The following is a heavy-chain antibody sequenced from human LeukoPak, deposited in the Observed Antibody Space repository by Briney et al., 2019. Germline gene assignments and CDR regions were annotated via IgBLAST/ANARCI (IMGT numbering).Heavy chain of an antibody. J-gene: IGHJ4*02. Sequence: AGGSLRLSWAGFGFTFSDYGVHWVRQAPGKGLEWVSFIRYDGSSKYYADSVKGRFTISRDNSKNTLYLQMNSLRAEDTAVYYCAEDRISSGGSWGGYFDYWGQGTLVTVSS. CDR1: GFTFSDYG. CDR3: AEDRISSGGSWGGYFDY. D-gene: IGHD2-15*01. CDR2: IRYDGSSK. V-gene: IGHV3-30*02.